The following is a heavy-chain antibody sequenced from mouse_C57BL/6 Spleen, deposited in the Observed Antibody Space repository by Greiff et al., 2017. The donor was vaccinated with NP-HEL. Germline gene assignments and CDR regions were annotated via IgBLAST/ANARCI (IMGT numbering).Heavy chain of an antibody. V-gene: IGHV1-53*01. CDR3: ARDGYYEGWYFDV. D-gene: IGHD2-3*01. CDR2: INPSNGGT. J-gene: IGHJ1*03. Sequence: VQLQQPGTELVKPGASVKLSCKASGYTFTSYWMHWVKQRPGQGLEWIGNINPSNGGTNYNEKFKSKATLTVDKSSSTAYMQLSSLTSEDSAVYYCARDGYYEGWYFDVWGTGTTVTVSS. CDR1: GYTFTSYW.